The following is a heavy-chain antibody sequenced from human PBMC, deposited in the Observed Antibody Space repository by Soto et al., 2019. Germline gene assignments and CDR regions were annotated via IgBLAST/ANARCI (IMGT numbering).Heavy chain of an antibody. Sequence: GGSLRLSCAASGFTFSSYWMHWVRQAPGKGLVWVSRINSDGSSTNYADSVKGRFTISRDASTNTLSLQMDSLRAEDTAVYYCVRPLPSGRNYGLDVWGQGTTVTVSS. V-gene: IGHV3-74*01. J-gene: IGHJ6*02. D-gene: IGHD3-10*01. CDR2: INSDGSST. CDR1: GFTFSSYW. CDR3: VRPLPSGRNYGLDV.